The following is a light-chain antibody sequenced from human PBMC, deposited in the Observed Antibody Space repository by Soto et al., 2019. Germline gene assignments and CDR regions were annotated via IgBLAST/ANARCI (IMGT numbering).Light chain of an antibody. V-gene: IGKV3-20*01. Sequence: EIVLTQSPGTLSLSPGERATLSCRASQSVRSNYLAWYQQQPGQAPRLLIYGTSARATGIPDRFSGSGSGTDFTLTISRLEPEEFAVYYCQQYGSSYTFGPGTKVEIK. CDR1: QSVRSNY. J-gene: IGKJ3*01. CDR3: QQYGSSYT. CDR2: GTS.